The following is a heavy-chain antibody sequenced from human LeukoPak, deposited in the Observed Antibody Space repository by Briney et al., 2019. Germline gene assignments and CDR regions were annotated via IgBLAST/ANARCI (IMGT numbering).Heavy chain of an antibody. Sequence: GESLKISCKGSGSTFANYWIGWVRQLPGKGLEWMGIIYPGDSDTKYSPSFQGQVTMSVDKSINTAYLQWGSLKASDTAMYYCARHSPWLDYWGQGTLVTVSS. CDR2: IYPGDSDT. J-gene: IGHJ4*02. CDR1: GSTFANYW. V-gene: IGHV5-51*01. CDR3: ARHSPWLDY.